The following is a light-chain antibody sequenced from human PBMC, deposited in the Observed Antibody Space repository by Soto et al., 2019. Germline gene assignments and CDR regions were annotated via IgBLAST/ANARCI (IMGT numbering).Light chain of an antibody. Sequence: QSVLTQPASVSGSPGQSITISCTVTSSDVGGYDRVSWYQQRPDNAPKLIIYEVSNRPSGISNRFSGSKSGDTASLTISGLQAEDEGDYYCCSYRSGSVYVFGSGTKVTVL. CDR1: SSDVGGYDR. CDR2: EVS. CDR3: CSYRSGSVYV. V-gene: IGLV2-14*01. J-gene: IGLJ1*01.